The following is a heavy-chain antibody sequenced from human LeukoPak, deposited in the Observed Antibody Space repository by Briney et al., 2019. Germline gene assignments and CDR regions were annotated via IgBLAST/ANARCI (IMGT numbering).Heavy chain of an antibody. Sequence: PGRSLRLSCTASGFTFGDYAMSWFRQAPGKGLEWVAVIWYDGSNKYYADSVKGRFTISRDNSKNTLYLEMNSLRAEDTAVYYCARDRYSSGWADAFDIWGQGTMVTVSS. CDR3: ARDRYSSGWADAFDI. V-gene: IGHV3-33*01. J-gene: IGHJ3*02. CDR2: IWYDGSNK. CDR1: GFTFGDYA. D-gene: IGHD6-19*01.